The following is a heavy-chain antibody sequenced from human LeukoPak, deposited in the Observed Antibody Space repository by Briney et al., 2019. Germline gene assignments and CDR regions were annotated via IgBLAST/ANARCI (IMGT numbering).Heavy chain of an antibody. CDR2: ISGSGRET. CDR1: GFTFSSYG. CDR3: ARDRPNYYGSDGHYYRRDGDY. D-gene: IGHD3-22*01. Sequence: GGSLRLSCAASGFTFSSYGMSWVRQPPGKGLEWVSAISGSGRETYYAGSVKGRFAISRDNSKNTLYLQMNSLRAEDTAVYYCARDRPNYYGSDGHYYRRDGDYWGRGTLVSVSS. J-gene: IGHJ4*02. V-gene: IGHV3-23*01.